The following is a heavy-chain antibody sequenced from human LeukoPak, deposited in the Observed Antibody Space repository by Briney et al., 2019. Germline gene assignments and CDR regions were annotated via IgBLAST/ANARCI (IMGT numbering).Heavy chain of an antibody. D-gene: IGHD1-14*01. CDR1: GFTFSVHY. CDR2: ISNDGTKT. J-gene: IGHJ4*02. Sequence: KTGGSLRLSCAASGFTFSVHYMSWIRQAPGKGLQWISYISNDGTKTYYADSVRGRFTISRDNGKNLVYLQMNSLRAEDTAVYYCARDGRNSCDCWGQGTLVTVSS. CDR3: ARDGRNSCDC. V-gene: IGHV3-11*04.